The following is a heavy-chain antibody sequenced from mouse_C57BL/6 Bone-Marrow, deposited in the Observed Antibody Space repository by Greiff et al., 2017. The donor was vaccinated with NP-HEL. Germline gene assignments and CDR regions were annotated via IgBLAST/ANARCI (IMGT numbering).Heavy chain of an antibody. Sequence: EVQLVESGGGLVQSGRSLRLSCATSGFTFSDFYMEWVRQAPGKGLEWIAASRNKANDYTTEYSASVKGRFIVSRDTSQSILYLQMNALRAEDTAIYYCARATVVATVWYFDVWGTGTTVTVSS. CDR1: GFTFSDFY. CDR2: SRNKANDYTT. J-gene: IGHJ1*03. CDR3: ARATVVATVWYFDV. V-gene: IGHV7-1*01. D-gene: IGHD1-1*01.